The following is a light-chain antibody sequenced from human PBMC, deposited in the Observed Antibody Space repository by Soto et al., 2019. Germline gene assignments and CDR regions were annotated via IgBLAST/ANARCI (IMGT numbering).Light chain of an antibody. CDR2: EVS. J-gene: IGLJ2*01. CDR1: SSDVGGYIL. V-gene: IGLV2-23*02. Sequence: QSALTQPASVSGSPGQSVTISCTGTSSDVGGYILVSWYQQEPGKAPKLMIYEVSKRPSGVANRFSGSKSGNTASLTIAGVLAEDEAHYYCCSYVGGDTYLIFGGGTKLTVL. CDR3: CSYVGGDTYLI.